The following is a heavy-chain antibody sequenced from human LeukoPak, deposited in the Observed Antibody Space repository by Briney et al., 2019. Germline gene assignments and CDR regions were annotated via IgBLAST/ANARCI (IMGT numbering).Heavy chain of an antibody. D-gene: IGHD3-22*01. CDR1: GYTFTSCY. V-gene: IGHV1-46*01. J-gene: IGHJ4*02. Sequence: ASVKVSCKASGYTFTSCYMHWVRQAPGQGLEWMGIINPSGGSTSYAQKFQGRVTMTRDMSTSTVYMELSSLRSEDTAVYYCARGPYYYDSSGALNYWGQGTLVTVSS. CDR3: ARGPYYYDSSGALNY. CDR2: INPSGGST.